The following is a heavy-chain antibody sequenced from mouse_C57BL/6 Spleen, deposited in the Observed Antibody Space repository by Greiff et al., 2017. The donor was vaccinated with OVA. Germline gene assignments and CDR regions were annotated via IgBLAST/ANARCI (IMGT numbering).Heavy chain of an antibody. V-gene: IGHV1-61*01. CDR2: IYPSDSET. Sequence: VQLQQSGAELVRPGSSVKLSCKASGYTFTSYWMDWVKQRPGQGLEWIGNIYPSDSETHYNQKFKDKATLTVDKSSSTAYMQLSSLTSEDSAVYYCAREGDYGSSPGYFDVWGTGTTVTVSS. D-gene: IGHD1-1*01. J-gene: IGHJ1*03. CDR1: GYTFTSYW. CDR3: AREGDYGSSPGYFDV.